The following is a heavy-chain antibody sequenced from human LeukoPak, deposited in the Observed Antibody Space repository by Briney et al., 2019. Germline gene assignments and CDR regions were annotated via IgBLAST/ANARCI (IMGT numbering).Heavy chain of an antibody. CDR3: AREWQYQFDY. D-gene: IGHD4-11*01. CDR1: GGFISSNSAY. Sequence: PSETLSLTCTVSGGFISSNSAYWSWIRQPPGKALEWVGNIYYSGTTYYNPSLQSRVTMSVDTSNNQFSLKLTSVTAADTAVYYCAREWQYQFDYWGQGSLVTVSS. CDR2: IYYSGTT. J-gene: IGHJ4*02. V-gene: IGHV4-39*07.